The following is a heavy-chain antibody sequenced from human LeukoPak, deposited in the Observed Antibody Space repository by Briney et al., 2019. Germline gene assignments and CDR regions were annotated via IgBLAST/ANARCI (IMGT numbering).Heavy chain of an antibody. J-gene: IGHJ4*02. Sequence: VGSLRLSGAASGFTVSNNYINWVRQAPGKGLEWVSLIYGSTSADYADSVKGRFTISRDTSMNTVYLQMNSLRAEDTAVYYCARLNFGDDYWGQGTLVTVSS. D-gene: IGHD4-17*01. CDR3: ARLNFGDDY. CDR1: GFTVSNNY. V-gene: IGHV3-66*01. CDR2: IYGSTSA.